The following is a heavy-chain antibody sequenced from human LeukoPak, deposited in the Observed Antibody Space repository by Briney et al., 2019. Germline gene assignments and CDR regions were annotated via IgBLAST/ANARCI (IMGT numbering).Heavy chain of an antibody. V-gene: IGHV4-30-2*01. CDR3: ARVYLGFDY. CDR1: GDSISSGGFS. CDR2: ISQSRTT. J-gene: IGHJ4*02. D-gene: IGHD2-2*01. Sequence: PSETLSLTCAVSGDSISSGGFSWSWIRQPPGKGLEWIGYISQSRTTYYNPSLKSRVTVSVDRSKNQFSLKLNFVTAADTAVYYCARVYLGFDYWGQGALVTVSS.